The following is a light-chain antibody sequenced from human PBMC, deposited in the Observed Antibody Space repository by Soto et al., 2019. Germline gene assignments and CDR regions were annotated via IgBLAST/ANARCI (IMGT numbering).Light chain of an antibody. CDR2: DNN. CDR3: GTWDSSLSAAVV. Sequence: QSVLTQPPSVSAAPGQKVIISCSGSSSNIGNNYVSWYQQLPGTAPKLLIYDNNKRPSGIPDRFSGSKSGTSATLGITGLQTGDEADYYCGTWDSSLSAAVVFGGGPTLTVL. V-gene: IGLV1-51*01. CDR1: SSNIGNNY. J-gene: IGLJ2*01.